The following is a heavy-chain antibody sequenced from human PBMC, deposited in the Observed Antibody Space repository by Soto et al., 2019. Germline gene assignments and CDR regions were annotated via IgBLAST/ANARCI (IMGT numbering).Heavy chain of an antibody. CDR1: GCTIGSYS. Sequence: GGSLRVSCTASGCTIGSYSSNWVSQATGKGLEWVSYISSSSSTIYYADSVKGRFTISRDNAKNSLYLQMNSLRAEDTAVYYCARDGGPYDYGDYDYYYYGMDVWGQGTTVTVSS. V-gene: IGHV3-48*01. D-gene: IGHD4-17*01. CDR2: ISSSSSTI. CDR3: ARDGGPYDYGDYDYYYYGMDV. J-gene: IGHJ6*02.